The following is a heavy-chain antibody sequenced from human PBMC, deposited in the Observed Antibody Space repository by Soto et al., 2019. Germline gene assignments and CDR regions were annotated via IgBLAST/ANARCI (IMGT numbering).Heavy chain of an antibody. D-gene: IGHD3-3*01. V-gene: IGHV1-69*06. CDR1: GGTFSSYA. CDR2: INPHYGRT. Sequence: PGASVKVSCKASGGTFSSYAISGVRQAPGQGLEWMGGINPHYGRTNYAQKLQGRVTITADTSTSTAYMELRSLRSDDTAVYYCARDNYDFWSGPDFDYWGQGTLVTVSS. J-gene: IGHJ4*02. CDR3: ARDNYDFWSGPDFDY.